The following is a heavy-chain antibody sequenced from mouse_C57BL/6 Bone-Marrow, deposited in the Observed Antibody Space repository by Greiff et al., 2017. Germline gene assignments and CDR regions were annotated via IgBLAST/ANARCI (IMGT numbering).Heavy chain of an antibody. D-gene: IGHD2-2*01. J-gene: IGHJ3*01. Sequence: EVKLVESGAELVRPGASVTLSCTASGFNIKDDYMHWVKQRPEQGLEWIGWIDPENGDTEYASKFQGKATITADTSSNTAYLQLSSLTSEDTAVYYCTTAAYGYDGVAYWGQGTLVTVSA. V-gene: IGHV14-4*01. CDR2: IDPENGDT. CDR3: TTAAYGYDGVAY. CDR1: GFNIKDDY.